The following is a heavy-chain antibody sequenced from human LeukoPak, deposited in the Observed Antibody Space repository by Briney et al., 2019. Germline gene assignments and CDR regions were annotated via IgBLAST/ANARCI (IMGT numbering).Heavy chain of an antibody. D-gene: IGHD3-3*01. CDR1: GFTFSDYY. V-gene: IGHV3-11*01. Sequence: GGSLRLSCAASGFTFSDYYMSWIRQAPGKGLEWVSYISSSGNTIYYADSVKGRFTISRDNAKNSLYLQMNSLRAEDTAVYYCARDAGGEDFWSGYYTGYFDYWGQGTLVTVSS. J-gene: IGHJ4*02. CDR3: ARDAGGEDFWSGYYTGYFDY. CDR2: ISSSGNTI.